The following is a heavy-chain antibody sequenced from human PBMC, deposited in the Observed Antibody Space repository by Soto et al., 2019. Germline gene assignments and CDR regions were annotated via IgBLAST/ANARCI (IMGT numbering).Heavy chain of an antibody. CDR3: AKGRSYYDYYGVDV. V-gene: IGHV3-23*01. Sequence: EVQLLESGGGLVQPGGSLRLSCAASGFTFSSCAMGWVRQAPGKGLEWVSDIIDSGASTYYADSVQGRFTISRDNSKSTLYLQMNSLRAEDTALYYCAKGRSYYDYYGVDVWGQGTTVTVSS. CDR2: IIDSGAST. CDR1: GFTFSSCA. J-gene: IGHJ6*02.